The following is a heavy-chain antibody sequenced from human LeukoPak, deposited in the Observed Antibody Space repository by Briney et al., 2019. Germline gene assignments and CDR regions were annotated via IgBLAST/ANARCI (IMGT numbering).Heavy chain of an antibody. CDR3: ASFSRDGYNYEVFDY. D-gene: IGHD5-24*01. V-gene: IGHV3-33*01. CDR1: GFTFSSYG. CDR2: IWYDGSNK. J-gene: IGHJ4*02. Sequence: PGRSLRLSCAASGFTFSSYGMRWVRQAPGKGLEWVAVIWYDGSNKYYADSVKGRFTISRDNSKNTLYLQMNSLRAEDTAVYYCASFSRDGYNYEVFDYWGQGTLVTVSS.